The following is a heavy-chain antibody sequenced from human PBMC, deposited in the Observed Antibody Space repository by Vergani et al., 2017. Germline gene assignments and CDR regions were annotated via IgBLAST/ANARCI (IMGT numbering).Heavy chain of an antibody. CDR3: ARELEHHGAFQ. V-gene: IGHV3-11*05. J-gene: IGHJ4*02. Sequence: QVQLVESGGGLVKPGGSLRLSCAASGFTFSDYYMSWIRQAPGKGPEWVSDISSSSSYTNYADSVKCRFTLSRDNAKNSLYLQMNSLRAEDTAVYYCARELEHHGAFQWGQGTLVTVSS. D-gene: IGHD1/OR15-1a*01. CDR2: ISSSSSYT. CDR1: GFTFSDYY.